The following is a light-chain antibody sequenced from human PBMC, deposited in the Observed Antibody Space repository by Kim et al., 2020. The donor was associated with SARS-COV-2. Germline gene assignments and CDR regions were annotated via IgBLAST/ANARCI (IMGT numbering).Light chain of an antibody. CDR1: QTISSW. CDR2: KAS. V-gene: IGKV1-5*03. Sequence: DIQMTQSPSTLSASVGDRVTITCRASQTISSWLAWYQQRPGKAPKLLIYKASSLESGVPSRFSGSGSGTEFTLTISSLQSDDFATYYCQQYSSYPRTFGQGTKVDIK. CDR3: QQYSSYPRT. J-gene: IGKJ1*01.